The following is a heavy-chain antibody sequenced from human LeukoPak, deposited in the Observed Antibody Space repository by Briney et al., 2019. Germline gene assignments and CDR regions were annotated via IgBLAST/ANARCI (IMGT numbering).Heavy chain of an antibody. Sequence: PGRSLRLSCAASGFTFDDYAMHWVRQAPGKGLEWVSGISWNSGNIDYADSVKGRFTISRDNAKNSLYLQMNSLRAEDTAVYYCARAVLRSGVILSSRYHFDYWGQGILVTVSS. J-gene: IGHJ4*02. CDR1: GFTFDDYA. V-gene: IGHV3-9*01. CDR3: ARAVLRSGVILSSRYHFDY. CDR2: ISWNSGNI. D-gene: IGHD3-16*01.